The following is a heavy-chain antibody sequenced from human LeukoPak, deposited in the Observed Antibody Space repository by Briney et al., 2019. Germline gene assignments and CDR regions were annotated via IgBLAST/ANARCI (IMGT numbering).Heavy chain of an antibody. J-gene: IGHJ6*03. V-gene: IGHV4-61*02. Sequence: PSETLSLTCTVSGDSISSGNYYWTWIRQPAGKGLEWIGRIYTSGSTYYNPSLKSRVTISVDTSKNQFSLKLSSVAAADTAVYYCARVPRPAYYGSGSYYYYYMDVWGKGTTVTVSS. CDR3: ARVPRPAYYGSGSYYYYYMDV. CDR1: GDSISSGNYY. D-gene: IGHD3-10*01. CDR2: IYTSGST.